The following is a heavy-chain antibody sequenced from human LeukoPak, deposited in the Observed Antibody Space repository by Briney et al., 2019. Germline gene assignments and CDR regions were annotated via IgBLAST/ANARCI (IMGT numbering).Heavy chain of an antibody. D-gene: IGHD6-19*01. Sequence: GGSLRLSCEASGFTFGSHAMYWVRQAPGKGLEWVAGIFGSGGSPHYADPVKGRFTISRDNSRNTVYLQINSLRAEDTAVYYCGKTTVGYGSGQKPAWPVDYWGQGTLVTVS. CDR1: GFTFGSHA. CDR3: GKTTVGYGSGQKPAWPVDY. CDR2: IFGSGGSP. V-gene: IGHV3-23*01. J-gene: IGHJ4*02.